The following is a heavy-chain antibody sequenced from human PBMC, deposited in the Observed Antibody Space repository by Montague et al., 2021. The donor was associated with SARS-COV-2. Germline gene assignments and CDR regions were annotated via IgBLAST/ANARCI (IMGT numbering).Heavy chain of an antibody. CDR1: GFTFSSYG. CDR2: IWYDGSNK. V-gene: IGHV3-33*01. J-gene: IGHJ4*02. CDR3: ARDPTYGSGSFQSGFFDY. D-gene: IGHD3-10*01. Sequence: SLRLSCAASGFTFSSYGMHWVRQAPGKGLEWVAVIWYDGSNKYYSDSVNGRFTISRDNSKNTLYLQMNSLRAEDTAVYYCARDPTYGSGSFQSGFFDYWGQGTLVTVSS.